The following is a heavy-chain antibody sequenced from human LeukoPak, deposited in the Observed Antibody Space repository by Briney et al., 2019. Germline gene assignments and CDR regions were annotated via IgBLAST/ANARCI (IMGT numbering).Heavy chain of an antibody. D-gene: IGHD6-19*01. CDR3: ARVRFSYGYSSGLNWFDP. CDR2: IIPIFGTA. J-gene: IGHJ5*02. Sequence: SVKVSCKASGGTFSSYAISWVRQAPGQGLEWMGGIIPIFGTANYAQKFQGRVTITADESTSTAYMELSSLRSEDTAVYYCARVRFSYGYSSGLNWFDPWGQGTLVIVSS. CDR1: GGTFSSYA. V-gene: IGHV1-69*13.